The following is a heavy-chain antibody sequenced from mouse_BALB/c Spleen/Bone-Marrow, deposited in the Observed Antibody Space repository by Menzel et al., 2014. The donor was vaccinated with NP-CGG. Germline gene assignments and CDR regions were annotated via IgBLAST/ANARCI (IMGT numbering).Heavy chain of an antibody. J-gene: IGHJ3*01. V-gene: IGHV5-4*02. Sequence: EVKLMESGGGLVKPGGSLKLSCAASGFTFRDYYMYWVRQTPEKRLEWVATISDGGTYTYYSDSVKGRFTISRDKAKNTLYLQMTNLMSEDTAMYRCVRDGDYRYAWFSYWGQGTLVTVSA. CDR1: GFTFRDYY. D-gene: IGHD2-14*01. CDR2: ISDGGTYT. CDR3: VRDGDYRYAWFSY.